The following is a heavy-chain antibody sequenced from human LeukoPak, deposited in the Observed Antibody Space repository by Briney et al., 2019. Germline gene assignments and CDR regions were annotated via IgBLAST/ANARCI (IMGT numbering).Heavy chain of an antibody. J-gene: IGHJ4*02. CDR3: ARDRVLLWFGEFKSANYSDY. Sequence: ASVKVSCKASGGTFSSYAISWVRQAPGQRLEWMGWINAGNGNTKYSQKFQGRVTITRDTSASTAYMELSSLRSEDTAVYYCARDRVLLWFGEFKSANYSDYWGQGTLVTVSS. D-gene: IGHD3-10*01. CDR1: GGTFSSYA. V-gene: IGHV1-3*01. CDR2: INAGNGNT.